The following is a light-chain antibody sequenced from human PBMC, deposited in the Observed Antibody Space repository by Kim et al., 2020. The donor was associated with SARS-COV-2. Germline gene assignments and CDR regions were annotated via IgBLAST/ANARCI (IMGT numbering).Light chain of an antibody. J-gene: IGLJ1*01. CDR2: EVT. Sequence: QSIATACTGACSDVVKYNFFSWYQQHPGNAPALMIYEVTKRPSGVSNRFSGSKSGNTASLTISGLQAEDEADYYCCSFSITSPLYVFVTGTKVTVL. V-gene: IGLV2-23*02. CDR1: CSDVVKYNF. CDR3: CSFSITSPLYV.